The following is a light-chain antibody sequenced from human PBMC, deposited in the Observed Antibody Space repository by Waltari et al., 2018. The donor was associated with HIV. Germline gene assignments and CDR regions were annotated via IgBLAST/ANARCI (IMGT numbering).Light chain of an antibody. J-gene: IGKJ2*01. CDR2: KVF. CDR1: ESLVHSDGYTF. CDR3: MQGSHWPYT. Sequence: DIVMTQYPLSLPVTLGQPAAISCRSSESLVHSDGYTFFNWFHQSPGQPPRRLIYKVFLRDSGVPDRISGSGSATEFTLKISRVEAEDVGIYYCMQGSHWPYTFGQGTKLEI. V-gene: IGKV2-30*02.